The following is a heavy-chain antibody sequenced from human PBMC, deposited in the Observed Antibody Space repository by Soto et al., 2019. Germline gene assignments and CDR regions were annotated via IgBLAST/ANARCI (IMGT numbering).Heavy chain of an antibody. CDR1: GFTFSNYA. J-gene: IGHJ4*02. V-gene: IGHV3-23*01. D-gene: IGHD6-6*01. Sequence: SLRLSCAASGFTFSNYAMSCVRQAPGKGLEWVSGLNGSGGSTSSADSVKGRFAISRANSKNTLYLQMTSLRDGDTAVYYFARGLSHGKGSSSGDWGQGTLVTVSS. CDR2: LNGSGGST. CDR3: ARGLSHGKGSSSGD.